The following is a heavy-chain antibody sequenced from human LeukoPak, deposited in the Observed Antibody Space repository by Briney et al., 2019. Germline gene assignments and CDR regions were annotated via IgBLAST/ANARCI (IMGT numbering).Heavy chain of an antibody. CDR3: ARDRAGTYYPEYFDY. V-gene: IGHV3-21*01. Sequence: PGGSLRLSCAASGFTFSSYWMHWVRQAPGKGLEWVSSITSSSIYTYYADSVKGRFTISRDNAKNSLFLQMDSLTAEDTATYYCARDRAGTYYPEYFDYWGQGTLVTVSS. J-gene: IGHJ4*02. D-gene: IGHD1-26*01. CDR1: GFTFSSYW. CDR2: ITSSSIYT.